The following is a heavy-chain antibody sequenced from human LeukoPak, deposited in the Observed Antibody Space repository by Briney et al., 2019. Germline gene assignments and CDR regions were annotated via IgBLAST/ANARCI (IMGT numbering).Heavy chain of an antibody. CDR2: ISIRSST. CDR1: GFTFSRQS. D-gene: IGHD6-19*01. Sequence: GGSLRLSCVASGFTFSRQSWSWVRQAPGKGLEWVSTISIRSSTYYADSVKGRFTISRDNAMNSLYLQMNSLRAEDTAVYYCAKDSSGWSRDYWGQGTLVTVSS. J-gene: IGHJ4*02. V-gene: IGHV3-69-1*02. CDR3: AKDSSGWSRDY.